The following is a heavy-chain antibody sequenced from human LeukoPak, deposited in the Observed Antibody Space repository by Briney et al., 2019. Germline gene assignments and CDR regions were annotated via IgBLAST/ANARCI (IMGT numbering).Heavy chain of an antibody. J-gene: IGHJ4*02. CDR2: MSGTGGNT. CDR1: GSTFSSYA. Sequence: GGSLRLSCAASGSTFSSYAMSWVRQAPGKGLEWVSFMSGTGGNTYYADPVKGRFTISRDNSKNTLYLHMNSLRAEDTALYFCAKGHTGYDFPHFDYWGQGTLVTVSS. V-gene: IGHV3-23*01. CDR3: AKGHTGYDFPHFDY. D-gene: IGHD5-12*01.